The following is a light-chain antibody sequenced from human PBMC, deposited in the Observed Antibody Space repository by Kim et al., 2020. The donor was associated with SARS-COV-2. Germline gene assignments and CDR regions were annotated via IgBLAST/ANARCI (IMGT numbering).Light chain of an antibody. Sequence: ELTQPPSASGTPRQRVTLSCSGSSSNIGSNYVYWYQQLPGTAPKLLIYRNNQRPSGVPDRFSGSKSGTSASLAISGLLSEDEADYYCATWDDGLSTWV. CDR1: SSNIGSNY. V-gene: IGLV1-47*01. J-gene: IGLJ3*02. CDR3: ATWDDGLSTWV. CDR2: RNN.